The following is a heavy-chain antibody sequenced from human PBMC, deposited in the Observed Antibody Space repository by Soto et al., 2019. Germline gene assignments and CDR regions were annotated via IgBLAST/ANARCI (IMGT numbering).Heavy chain of an antibody. J-gene: IGHJ3*02. V-gene: IGHV1-8*01. CDR1: GYTFTSYD. D-gene: IGHD3-10*01. Sequence: ASVKVSCKASGYTFTSYDINWVRQATGQGLEWMGWMNPNSGNTGYAQKFQGRVTMTRNTSISTAYMELSSLRSEDTAVYYCATSITMVRGVIMDDAFDIWGQGTMVTVSS. CDR3: ATSITMVRGVIMDDAFDI. CDR2: MNPNSGNT.